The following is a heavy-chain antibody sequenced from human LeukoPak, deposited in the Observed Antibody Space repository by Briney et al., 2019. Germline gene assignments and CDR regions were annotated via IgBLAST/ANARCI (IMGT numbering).Heavy chain of an antibody. V-gene: IGHV3-23*01. Sequence: GGSLRLSCAASGFTSKSYAMSWVRQAPGKGLEWVSDISGSGDSTYYADSVKGRFTISRDNSKNTLYLQMNSLRAEDTALYYCAKGHLAVASWGQGSLVTVSS. D-gene: IGHD6-19*01. CDR2: ISGSGDST. CDR3: AKGHLAVAS. CDR1: GFTSKSYA. J-gene: IGHJ5*02.